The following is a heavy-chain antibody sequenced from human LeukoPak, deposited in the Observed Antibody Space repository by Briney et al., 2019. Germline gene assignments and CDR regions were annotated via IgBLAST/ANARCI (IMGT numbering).Heavy chain of an antibody. CDR3: ARGGYCRSTSCPAPWFDP. J-gene: IGHJ5*02. Sequence: SETLSLTCAVYGGSFSGYYWSWIRQPPGQGLEWIGEINHSGSTNYNPSLKSRVTISVDTSKNQFSLKLSSVTAADTAVYYCARGGYCRSTSCPAPWFDPWGQGTLVTVSS. V-gene: IGHV4-34*01. CDR1: GGSFSGYY. D-gene: IGHD2-2*01. CDR2: INHSGST.